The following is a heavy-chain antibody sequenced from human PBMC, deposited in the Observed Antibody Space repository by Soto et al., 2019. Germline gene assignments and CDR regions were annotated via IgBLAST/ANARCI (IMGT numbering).Heavy chain of an antibody. D-gene: IGHD1-20*01. CDR3: ARYTYTXXYSYYGMDX. V-gene: IGHV3-49*03. CDR2: VRSKAYGCTT. CDR1: GFTFGDYA. Sequence: GGSLRLSXTTSGFTFGDYAMFGFRQAPGKGLEWVGVVRSKAYGCTTDYAASVKGRFDISRDDSKSVAYLQMNSVTTEDTAVYFCARYTYTXXYSYYGMDXWGQGTTVTVSS. J-gene: IGHJ6*02.